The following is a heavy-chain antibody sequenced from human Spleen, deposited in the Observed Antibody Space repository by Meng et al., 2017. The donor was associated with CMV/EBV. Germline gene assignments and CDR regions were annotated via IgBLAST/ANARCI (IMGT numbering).Heavy chain of an antibody. CDR2: ISYDGGST. CDR3: ATRMGTGYTND. Sequence: GGSLRLSCAASGFTFTSYTMTWVRQAPEKGLEWVSTISYDGGSTFYADSVKGRFTISRDNADNSLYLQMNNLRADDTAVYYCATRMGTGYTNDWGQGTLVTVSS. J-gene: IGHJ4*02. CDR1: GFTFTSYT. V-gene: IGHV3-23*01. D-gene: IGHD6-13*01.